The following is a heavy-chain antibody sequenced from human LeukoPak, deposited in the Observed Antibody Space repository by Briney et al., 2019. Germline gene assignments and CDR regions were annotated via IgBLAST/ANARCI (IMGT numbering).Heavy chain of an antibody. CDR1: GFTVSSSY. V-gene: IGHV3-53*05. CDR3: ATSYDSSGYPFDY. Sequence: GGSLRLSCAASGFTVSSSYMSWVRQAPGKGLEWVSVIYTDGRTYYADSVKGRYTISRDNSKNTLYLQMNSLRAEDTAVYYCATSYDSSGYPFDYWGQGTLVTVSS. D-gene: IGHD3-22*01. J-gene: IGHJ4*02. CDR2: IYTDGRT.